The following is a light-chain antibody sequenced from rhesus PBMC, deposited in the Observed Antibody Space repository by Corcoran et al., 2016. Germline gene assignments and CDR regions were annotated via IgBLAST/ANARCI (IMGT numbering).Light chain of an antibody. J-gene: IGKJ4*01. Sequence: DIQMTQSPTSLSASVGDRVTINCRASQGISSYLAWYQHTQGKAPKLLVYGAATLQSGVPSRFIGSGSSTDFTLTISSLQPEDFATYYCQQHNTYPLTFGGGTRVELK. V-gene: IGKV1-25*01. CDR1: QGISSY. CDR3: QQHNTYPLT. CDR2: GAA.